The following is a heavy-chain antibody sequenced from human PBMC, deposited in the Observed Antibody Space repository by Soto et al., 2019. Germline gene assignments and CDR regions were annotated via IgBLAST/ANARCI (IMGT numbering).Heavy chain of an antibody. CDR2: FIPIIGTP. V-gene: IGHV1-69*16. Sequence: QLQLVQSGAEVKAPGSSVKVSCKASGGTFSSFSINWVRQAPGQGLEWMGGFIPIIGTPHYAQKFQGRVTITTDESTNTASMGLSSLRSEDTAVYYCARGNSLDIWGQGTLVTVSS. CDR1: GGTFSSFS. CDR3: ARGNSLDI. J-gene: IGHJ3*02.